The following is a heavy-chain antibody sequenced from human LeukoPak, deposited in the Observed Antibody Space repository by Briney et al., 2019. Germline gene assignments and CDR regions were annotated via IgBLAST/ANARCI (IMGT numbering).Heavy chain of an antibody. CDR1: GFTFSDYY. Sequence: GGSLRLSCAASGFTFSDYYMSWIRQAPGKGLEWVSYISSSGSTIYYADSVKGRFTISRDNAKNSLYLQMNSLRAEDTAVYYCARDIDEIMITFGGVEIFDYWGQGTLVTVSS. V-gene: IGHV3-11*04. D-gene: IGHD3-16*01. CDR2: ISSSGSTI. J-gene: IGHJ4*02. CDR3: ARDIDEIMITFGGVEIFDY.